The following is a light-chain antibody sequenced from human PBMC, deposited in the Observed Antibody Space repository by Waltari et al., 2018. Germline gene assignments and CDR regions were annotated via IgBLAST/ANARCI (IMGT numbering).Light chain of an antibody. CDR2: SDK. CDR1: SSNIGSNT. V-gene: IGLV1-44*01. Sequence: QSVLTQPPSASGTPGQRVTISCSGSSSNIGSNTVTWYQQLPGTAPKLLIYSDKQRPSGVPDRFSGSKSGTSASLAISGLQSEDEADYYCAAWDDSLNGRVFGGGTKLTVL. CDR3: AAWDDSLNGRV. J-gene: IGLJ3*02.